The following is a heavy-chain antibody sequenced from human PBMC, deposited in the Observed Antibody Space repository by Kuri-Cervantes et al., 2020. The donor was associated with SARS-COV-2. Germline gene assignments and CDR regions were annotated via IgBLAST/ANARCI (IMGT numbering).Heavy chain of an antibody. CDR3: ARRGAGTYCFDY. J-gene: IGHJ4*02. CDR2: INPDGSYT. D-gene: IGHD1-14*01. V-gene: IGHV3-74*01. CDR1: GFTFSGHW. Sequence: GESLKISCAASGFTFSGHWIHWVRQAPGKGLVWVSRINPDGSYTNNADSVKGRFTLSRDNAKNMLFLQMNSLRAEDTAVYYCARRGAGTYCFDYWGQGALVTVSS.